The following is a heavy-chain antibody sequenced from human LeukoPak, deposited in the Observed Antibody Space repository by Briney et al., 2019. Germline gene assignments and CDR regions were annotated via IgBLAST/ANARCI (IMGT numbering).Heavy chain of an antibody. V-gene: IGHV4-39*07. Sequence: SETLSLTCSVSGGSISSYSYSWGWIRQPPGKGLEWIGSIYYGGSTYYNPSLKSRLTISVDTSKNQFSLNLTSVTAADTAVYYCAKNQGITMIRGVITPNWFDPWGQGALVTVSS. CDR1: GGSISSYSYS. D-gene: IGHD3-10*01. CDR2: IYYGGST. J-gene: IGHJ5*02. CDR3: AKNQGITMIRGVITPNWFDP.